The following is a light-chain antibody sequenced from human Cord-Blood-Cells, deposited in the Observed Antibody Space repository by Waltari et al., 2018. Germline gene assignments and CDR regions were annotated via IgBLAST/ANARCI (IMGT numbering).Light chain of an antibody. CDR2: EVS. V-gene: IGLV2-14*01. CDR1: SSHVGAYHH. J-gene: IGLJ1*01. CDR3: SSYTSSSLFV. Sequence: SALTHLAHVSGPRGQPTTLYCSGTSSHVGAYHHVSWYQQHPGKAPKLMIYEVSNRPSGVSNRFSGSKSGNTASLTISGVQAEDEADYYCSSYTSSSLFVFGTGTKVTVL.